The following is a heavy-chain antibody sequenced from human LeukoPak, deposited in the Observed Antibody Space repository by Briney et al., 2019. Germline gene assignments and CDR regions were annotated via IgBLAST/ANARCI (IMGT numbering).Heavy chain of an antibody. V-gene: IGHV3-23*01. J-gene: IGHJ1*01. D-gene: IGHD3-10*01. CDR3: AKSVTMVRGVIIEYFQH. CDR1: GFTFSGYA. CDR2: VIGSGGNT. Sequence: PGGSLRLSCAASGFTFSGYAMSWVRQAPGKGLEWVSTVIGSGGNTYYADSVRGRFTISRDNSKNTLYLQMNSLRAEDTAVYYCAKSVTMVRGVIIEYFQHWGQGTLVTVSS.